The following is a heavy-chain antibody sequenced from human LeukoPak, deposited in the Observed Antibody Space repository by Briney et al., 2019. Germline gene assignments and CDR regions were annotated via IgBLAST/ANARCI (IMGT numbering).Heavy chain of an antibody. V-gene: IGHV3-23*01. D-gene: IGHD3-22*01. J-gene: IGHJ1*01. CDR2: ISGSGGST. CDR3: AKESYDRSGYYTEYFQH. Sequence: GGSLRLSCAASGFTFSSYAMTWFRQAPGKGLEWVSTISGSGGSTYYADSVKGRFTISRDNSKNTLYLQMNSLRAEDTAVYYCAKESYDRSGYYTEYFQHWGQGTLVTVSS. CDR1: GFTFSSYA.